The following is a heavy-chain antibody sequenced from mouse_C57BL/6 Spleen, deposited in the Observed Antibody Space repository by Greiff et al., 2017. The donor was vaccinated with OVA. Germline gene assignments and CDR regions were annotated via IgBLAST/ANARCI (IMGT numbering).Heavy chain of an antibody. V-gene: IGHV1-64*01. CDR2: IHPNSGST. D-gene: IGHD1-1*01. J-gene: IGHJ2*01. CDR3: ARGGSSPYYFGC. Sequence: QVQLQQPGAELVKPGASVKLSCKASGYTFTSYWMHWVKQRPGQGLEWIGMIHPNSGSTNYNEKFKSKATLTVDKSSSTAYMQLSSLTSEDSAVDYCARGGSSPYYFGCWGQGATLTVAS. CDR1: GYTFTSYW.